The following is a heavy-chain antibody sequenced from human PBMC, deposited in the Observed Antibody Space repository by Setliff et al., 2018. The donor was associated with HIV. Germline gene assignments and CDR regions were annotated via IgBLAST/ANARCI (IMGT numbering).Heavy chain of an antibody. Sequence: ASVKVSCKASGYTFTSYGISWVRQAPGQGLEWMGWISAYNGNTNYAQKLQGRVTMTTDTSTSTAYMELRSLRSDDTAVYYCARVGGSSSWSYYYYYMDVGGKGTTVTSP. J-gene: IGHJ6*03. V-gene: IGHV1-18*01. D-gene: IGHD6-13*01. CDR3: ARVGGSSSWSYYYYYMDV. CDR2: ISAYNGNT. CDR1: GYTFTSYG.